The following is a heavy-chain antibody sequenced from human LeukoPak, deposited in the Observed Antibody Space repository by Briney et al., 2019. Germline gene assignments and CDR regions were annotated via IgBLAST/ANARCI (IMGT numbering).Heavy chain of an antibody. CDR3: AKARLQYCSTVSRFSYFDY. J-gene: IGHJ4*02. V-gene: IGHV3-30*02. CDR2: IRNQGRNK. CDR1: GFRFSDSG. D-gene: IGHD2-2*02. Sequence: GGSLRLSCAASGFRFSDSGVHGVRKAPGKGMEWVAFIRNQGRNKNYGHSVKGRFIISRDDSKTTLYLPMNSLRPEDTAVYFCAKARLQYCSTVSRFSYFDYWGQGALVTVSS.